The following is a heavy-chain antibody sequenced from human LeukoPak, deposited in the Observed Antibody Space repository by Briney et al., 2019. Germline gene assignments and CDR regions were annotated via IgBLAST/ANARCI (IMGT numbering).Heavy chain of an antibody. D-gene: IGHD3-22*01. CDR2: INHSGET. J-gene: IGHJ4*02. Sequence: SENLSLTCAVSGYSISSGYYWSWIRQSPGKGLEWIATINHSGETYYNPSLKSRATISVDTSKNQFSLKLSSVTAAGTAVYYCARYTANKSGYSFDFWGQGTLVTVSS. CDR1: GYSISSGYY. CDR3: ARYTANKSGYSFDF. V-gene: IGHV4-38-2*01.